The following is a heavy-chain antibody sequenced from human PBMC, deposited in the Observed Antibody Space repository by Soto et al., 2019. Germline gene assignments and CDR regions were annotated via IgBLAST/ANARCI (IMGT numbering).Heavy chain of an antibody. J-gene: IGHJ6*02. CDR1: GFTFSSYA. CDR3: ARVLPSVAGTVRDYYYYGMDV. V-gene: IGHV3-30-3*01. D-gene: IGHD6-19*01. Sequence: GGSLRLSCAASGFTFSSYAMHWVRQAPGKGLEWVAVISYDGSNKYYADSVKGRFTISRDNSKNTLYLQMNSLRAEDTAVYYCARVLPSVAGTVRDYYYYGMDVWGQGTTVTVSS. CDR2: ISYDGSNK.